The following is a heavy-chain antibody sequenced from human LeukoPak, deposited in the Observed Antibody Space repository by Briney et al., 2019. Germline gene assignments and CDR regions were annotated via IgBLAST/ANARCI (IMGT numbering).Heavy chain of an antibody. CDR1: GGSISGYF. Sequence: SETLSLTCTVSGGSISGYFWSWTRQPPGKGPEWIGYIYSTGTTNYSPSLSSRVTISVDTSKNQLSLSLRFVTATDTAVYSGTSCFMSGSQYFYMDVWGKGTSVTVS. D-gene: IGHD2-2*01. J-gene: IGHJ6*03. CDR2: IYSTGTT. CDR3: TSCFMSGSQYFYMDV. V-gene: IGHV4-4*09.